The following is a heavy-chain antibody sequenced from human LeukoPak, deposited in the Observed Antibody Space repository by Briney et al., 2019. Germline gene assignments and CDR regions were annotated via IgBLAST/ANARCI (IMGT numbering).Heavy chain of an antibody. J-gene: IGHJ4*02. Sequence: GGSLRLSCTASGFTFSNFWMSWVRQARGKGLEWVSAISGSGGSTYYADSVKGRFTISRDNSKNTLYLQMNSLRAEDTAVYYCAKDLSGSGNYWGQGTLVTVSS. CDR2: ISGSGGST. V-gene: IGHV3-23*01. CDR3: AKDLSGSGNY. D-gene: IGHD3-10*01. CDR1: GFTFSNFW.